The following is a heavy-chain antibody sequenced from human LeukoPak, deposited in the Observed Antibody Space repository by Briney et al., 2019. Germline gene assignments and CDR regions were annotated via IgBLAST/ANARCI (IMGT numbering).Heavy chain of an antibody. CDR1: GFTFSYYA. D-gene: IGHD3-10*01. Sequence: GRSLRLSCAASGFTFSYYAIHWVRQAPGKGLEWVALIWSDGSNKYYADSVKGRITISRDNSKNTVYLQMNSLRAEDTAVYYCARELFSSGSCPDGWGQGTLVTVSS. CDR3: ARELFSSGSCPDG. V-gene: IGHV3-33*01. J-gene: IGHJ4*02. CDR2: IWSDGSNK.